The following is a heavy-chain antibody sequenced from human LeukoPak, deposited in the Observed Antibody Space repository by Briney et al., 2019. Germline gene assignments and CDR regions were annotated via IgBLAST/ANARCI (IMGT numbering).Heavy chain of an antibody. Sequence: GGSLRLSCAASGFTFSSYWMSWVRQAPGKGLEWVANIKQDGSEKYYVDSVKGRFTISRDNAKNSLYLQMNSLRAKDTAVYYCARDLRYYDFWSGYTFDYWGQGTLVTVSS. J-gene: IGHJ4*02. D-gene: IGHD3-3*01. CDR1: GFTFSSYW. CDR3: ARDLRYYDFWSGYTFDY. V-gene: IGHV3-7*01. CDR2: IKQDGSEK.